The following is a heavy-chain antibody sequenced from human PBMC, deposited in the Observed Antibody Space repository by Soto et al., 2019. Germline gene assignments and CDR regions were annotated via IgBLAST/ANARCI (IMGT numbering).Heavy chain of an antibody. J-gene: IGHJ4*02. D-gene: IGHD1-7*01. Sequence: GGSLRLSCQASGFNFDNYGMHWVRQAPGKGLEWVAVISYDGSNKYYADSVKGRFTISRDNSKNTLSLHLNTLKPEDTAVYHCAKDRVGGTFYTPLGFWGQGTLVTVSS. CDR1: GFNFDNYG. V-gene: IGHV3-30*18. CDR3: AKDRVGGTFYTPLGF. CDR2: ISYDGSNK.